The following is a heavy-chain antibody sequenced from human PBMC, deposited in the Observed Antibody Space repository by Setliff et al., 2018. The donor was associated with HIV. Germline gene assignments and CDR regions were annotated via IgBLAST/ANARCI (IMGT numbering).Heavy chain of an antibody. CDR1: GYTFTDYF. Sequence: ASVKVSCKSSGYTFTDYFMHWVRQVPGIGLQWMGVINPSGGLTDYPQKFRGRVTMTRDTSTNTVYMQLSSLTSEDTAVYYCATGHYASDSYYAIDHWGQGTLVTVSS. D-gene: IGHD3-10*01. CDR2: INPSGGLT. V-gene: IGHV1-46*01. J-gene: IGHJ4*02. CDR3: ATGHYASDSYYAIDH.